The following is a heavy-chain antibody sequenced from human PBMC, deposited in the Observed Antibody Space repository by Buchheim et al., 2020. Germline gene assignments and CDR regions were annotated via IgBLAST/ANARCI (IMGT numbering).Heavy chain of an antibody. CDR2: ISYDGSNK. D-gene: IGHD6-13*01. V-gene: IGHV3-30*03. CDR3: ATQHRPDSSSWYYFDY. CDR1: GFTFSSYG. Sequence: QVQLVESGGGVVQPGRSLRLSCAASGFTFSSYGMHWVRQAPGKGLEWVAVISYDGSNKYYADSVKGRFTISRDNSKNTLYLQMNSLRAEDTAVYYCATQHRPDSSSWYYFDYWGQGTL. J-gene: IGHJ4*02.